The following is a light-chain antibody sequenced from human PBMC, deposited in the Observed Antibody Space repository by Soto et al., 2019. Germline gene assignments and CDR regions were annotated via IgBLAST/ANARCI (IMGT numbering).Light chain of an antibody. V-gene: IGKV1-39*01. CDR2: SAS. J-gene: IGKJ1*01. CDR3: QQSYSTTWT. CDR1: QSITTY. Sequence: DIQMTQSPSSLSASVGDRITLTCRARQSITTYLNWYQQKPGKAPKLLIYSASSLQGGASSRFSGSGSGTEFTLTSNSLQPEDFATYYCQQSYSTTWTFGQGTKVEIK.